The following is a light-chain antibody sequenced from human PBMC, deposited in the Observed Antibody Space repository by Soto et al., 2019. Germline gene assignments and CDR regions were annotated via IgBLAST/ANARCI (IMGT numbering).Light chain of an antibody. CDR1: TSEICAYNY. Sequence: QSVLAPPDSVSGSPVQSINLPCPGTTSEICAYNYVSWYQQQPGKATTLMIYDFGKRPSGVSDRFSGSKXANTASLTISGLQAEAEADYYCCSYAGCYTGVFPTGTKVTVL. J-gene: IGLJ1*01. CDR2: DFG. V-gene: IGLV2-11*01. CDR3: CSYAGCYTGV.